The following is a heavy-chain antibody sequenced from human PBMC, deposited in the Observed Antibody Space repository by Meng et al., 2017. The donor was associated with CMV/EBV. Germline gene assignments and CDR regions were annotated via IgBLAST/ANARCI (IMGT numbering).Heavy chain of an antibody. J-gene: IGHJ6*02. CDR1: GFTVSSNY. CDR3: ARGGTTSYPYGMDV. CDR2: IYSGGST. D-gene: IGHD4-11*01. Sequence: GGSLRLSCAASGFTVSSNYMSWVRQAPGKGLEWVSVIYSGGSTYYADSVKGRFTISRDNSKNTLYLQMSSLRAEDTAVYYCARGGTTSYPYGMDVWGQGTTVTVSS. V-gene: IGHV3-53*01.